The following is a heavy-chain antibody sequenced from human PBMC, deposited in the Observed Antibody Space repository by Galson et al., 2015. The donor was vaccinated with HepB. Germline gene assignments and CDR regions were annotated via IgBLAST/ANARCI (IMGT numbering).Heavy chain of an antibody. V-gene: IGHV2-5*01. J-gene: IGHJ4*02. CDR3: AHRLRDWYDSWSGYSWGTAMDFDY. D-gene: IGHD3-3*01. CDR1: GFSLSTSGVG. CDR2: IYWNDDK. Sequence: ALVKPTQTLTLTCTFSGFSLSTSGVGVGWIRQPPGKALEWLALIYWNDDKRYSPSLKSRLTITKDTSKNQVVLTMTNMDPVDTATYYGAHRLRDWYDSWSGYSWGTAMDFDYWGQGTLVTVAS.